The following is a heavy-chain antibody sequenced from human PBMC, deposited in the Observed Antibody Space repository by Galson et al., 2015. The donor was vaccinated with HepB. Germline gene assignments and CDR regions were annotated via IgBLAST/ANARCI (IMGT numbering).Heavy chain of an antibody. CDR2: VLSSGST. CDR1: GAFISRSSYY. CDR3: VRGQGGYSEYGLNWFDP. Sequence: SETLSLTCSVSGAFISRSSYYWGWIRQPPGKGLEWIGSVLSSGSTYYNPSLRSRVSMSVDTSKNQFSMRLFSVTTADTAVYYCVRGQGGYSEYGLNWFDPGGQGSLVTVSS. D-gene: IGHD5-12*01. J-gene: IGHJ5*02. V-gene: IGHV4-39*07.